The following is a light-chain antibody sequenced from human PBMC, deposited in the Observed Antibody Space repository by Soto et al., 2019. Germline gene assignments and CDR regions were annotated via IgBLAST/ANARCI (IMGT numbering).Light chain of an antibody. CDR3: CSYAGSYTHYV. CDR2: DVI. V-gene: IGLV2-11*01. Sequence: QSALTQPRSVSGSPGQSITISCTGTSSDVGGYNYVSWYRQHPGKAPKLMIYDVIKRPSGVPDRFSGSKSGNTASLTISGLQAEDEADYYCCSYAGSYTHYVFGTGTKVTVL. CDR1: SSDVGGYNY. J-gene: IGLJ1*01.